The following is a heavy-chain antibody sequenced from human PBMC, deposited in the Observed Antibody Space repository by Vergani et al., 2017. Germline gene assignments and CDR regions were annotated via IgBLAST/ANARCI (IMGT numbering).Heavy chain of an antibody. J-gene: IGHJ4*02. CDR2: ISARYPST. V-gene: IGHV3-23*01. Sequence: EVQLLQSGGGVIQPGGSVRLSCAASGFTFSACPMTWVRQAPGKGLEWVSAISARYPSTYYADSVKGRFTISRDNGKNSLSLQMVSLRGEDTAVYYCGRERPETNAYDYWGQGTLVTVSS. CDR1: GFTFSACP. D-gene: IGHD1-7*01. CDR3: GRERPETNAYDY.